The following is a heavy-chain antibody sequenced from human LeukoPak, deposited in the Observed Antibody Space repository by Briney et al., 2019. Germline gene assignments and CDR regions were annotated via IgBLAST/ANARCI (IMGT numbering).Heavy chain of an antibody. J-gene: IGHJ4*02. D-gene: IGHD3-10*01. CDR1: GYTFTSHY. V-gene: IGHV1-46*01. Sequence: ASVKVSCKASGYTFTSHYMHWVRQAPGQGLEWMGIINPSGGSTSYAQKFQGRVTMTRDTSTSTVYMELSSLRSEDTAVYYCARVWGGSGSQMSPIDYWGQGTLVTVSS. CDR2: INPSGGST. CDR3: ARVWGGSGSQMSPIDY.